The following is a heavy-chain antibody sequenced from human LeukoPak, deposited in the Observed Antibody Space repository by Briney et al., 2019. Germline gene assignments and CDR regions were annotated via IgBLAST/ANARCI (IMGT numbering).Heavy chain of an antibody. CDR2: IGYDGSDK. Sequence: GGSLRLSCAASGFIFTDYGMHWVRQAPGKGLEWLTFIGYDGSDKYYADSVKGRFTISRDNSKNTLYLQMNSLRAEDTAVYYCAKGRGYCSSTSCPHHFDYWGQGTLVTVSS. V-gene: IGHV3-30*02. D-gene: IGHD2-2*01. CDR1: GFIFTDYG. J-gene: IGHJ4*02. CDR3: AKGRGYCSSTSCPHHFDY.